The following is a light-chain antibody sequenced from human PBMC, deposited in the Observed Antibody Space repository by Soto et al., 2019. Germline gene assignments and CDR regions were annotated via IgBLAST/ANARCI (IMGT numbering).Light chain of an antibody. J-gene: IGKJ1*01. CDR2: LGS. CDR1: QSLLYSNGYNY. Sequence: EIVMTQSPLSLPVTPGEPASISCRSSQSLLYSNGYNYLDWYLQKPGQSPQLLIFLGSTRASGXPXXFTGSGSGTDFTLKISRVEAEDVGVYYCMQALQARTFGQGTRVDIK. CDR3: MQALQART. V-gene: IGKV2-28*01.